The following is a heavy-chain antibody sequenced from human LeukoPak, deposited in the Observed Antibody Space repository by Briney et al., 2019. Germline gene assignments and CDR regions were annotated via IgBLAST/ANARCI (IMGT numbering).Heavy chain of an antibody. V-gene: IGHV4-39*07. CDR1: GGSISSSSYY. CDR2: IYYSGST. Sequence: NSSETLSLTCTVSGGSISSSSYYWGWIRQPPGKGLEWIGSIYYSGSTYYNPSLKSRVTISVDTSKNQFSLKLSSVTAADTAVYYCARLPITLVRGVYGFDIWGQGTMVTVSS. J-gene: IGHJ3*02. CDR3: ARLPITLVRGVYGFDI. D-gene: IGHD3-10*01.